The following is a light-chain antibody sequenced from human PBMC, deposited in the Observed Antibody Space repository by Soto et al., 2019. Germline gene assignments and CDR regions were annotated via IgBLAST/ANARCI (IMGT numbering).Light chain of an antibody. CDR2: GAS. Sequence: EIVMTQSPATLSVSPGEGATLSCRASRSVSTNLAWYQQKPGQPPTLLIYGASARATGVPARFSASGSGTEFTLPISSPQSEDSAVYFCQQYNNWPPYTFGQGTKVEIK. J-gene: IGKJ2*01. CDR3: QQYNNWPPYT. V-gene: IGKV3-15*01. CDR1: RSVSTN.